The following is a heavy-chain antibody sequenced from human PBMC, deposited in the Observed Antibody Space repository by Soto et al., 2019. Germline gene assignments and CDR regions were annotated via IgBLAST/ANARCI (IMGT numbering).Heavy chain of an antibody. CDR1: GVTFSNHA. J-gene: IGHJ6*02. Sequence: VASVKVSCKASGVTFSNHAISWVRQAPGQGLEWVGGIIPMFPTADYAQRFQGRVTITADDSTTTVYMELSGLRSEDTAMYYCARDDATYCGGDCYRYFYYGMDVWGQGTTVTVS. V-gene: IGHV1-69*13. D-gene: IGHD2-21*02. CDR2: IIPMFPTA. CDR3: ARDDATYCGGDCYRYFYYGMDV.